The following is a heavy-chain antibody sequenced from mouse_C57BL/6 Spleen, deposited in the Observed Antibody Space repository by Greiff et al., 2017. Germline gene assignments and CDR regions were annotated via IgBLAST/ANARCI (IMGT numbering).Heavy chain of an antibody. V-gene: IGHV1-15*01. CDR2: IDPETGGT. J-gene: IGHJ2*01. D-gene: IGHD2-10*02. Sequence: QVQLQQSGAELVRPGASVTLSCKASGYTFTDYEMHWVKQTPVHGLEWIGAIDPETGGTAYNQKFKGKAILTADKSSSTAYMERRSLTSEDSAVYYCTRHLYGNYDYWGQGTTLTVSS. CDR1: GYTFTDYE. CDR3: TRHLYGNYDY.